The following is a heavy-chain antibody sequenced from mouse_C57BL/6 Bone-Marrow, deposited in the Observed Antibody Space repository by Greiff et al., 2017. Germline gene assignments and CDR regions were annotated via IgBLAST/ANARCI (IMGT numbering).Heavy chain of an antibody. D-gene: IGHD2-3*01. V-gene: IGHV14-4*01. CDR1: GFNIKDDY. CDR3: TRWYFDY. CDR2: IDPENGDT. J-gene: IGHJ2*01. Sequence: VQLKESGAELVRPGASVKLSCTASGFNIKDDYMHWVKQRPEQGLEWIGWIDPENGDTEYASKFQGKATITADPSSNTAYLQLSSLTSEDTAVYYCTRWYFDYWGQGTTLAVSS.